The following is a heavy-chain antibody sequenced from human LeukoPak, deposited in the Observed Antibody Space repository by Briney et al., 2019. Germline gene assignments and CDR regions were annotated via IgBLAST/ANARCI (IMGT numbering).Heavy chain of an antibody. Sequence: PSETLSLTCTVSGGSISSYYWSWIRQPPAKGREWSGYIYYSGSTNYNPSPKSRGTISVDTSKNKFSLKLSSVTAADTAVYYCARALVTGTYDSFDYWGQGTLVTVSS. CDR3: ARALVTGTYDSFDY. V-gene: IGHV4-59*01. CDR2: IYYSGST. CDR1: GGSISSYY. J-gene: IGHJ4*02. D-gene: IGHD1-20*01.